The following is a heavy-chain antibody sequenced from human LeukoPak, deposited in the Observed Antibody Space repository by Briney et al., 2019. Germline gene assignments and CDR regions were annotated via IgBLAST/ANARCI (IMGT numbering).Heavy chain of an antibody. CDR1: GYTFTSYY. J-gene: IGHJ5*02. Sequence: ASVKVSCKASGYTFTSYYMHWVRQAPGQGLEWMGIINPSGGSTSYAQKFQGRVTMTRDTSTSTVYMELSSLRSEDTAVYYCARASRGYSSGWNWFDPWGQGTLVTVSS. CDR3: ARASRGYSSGWNWFDP. CDR2: INPSGGST. D-gene: IGHD6-19*01. V-gene: IGHV1-46*01.